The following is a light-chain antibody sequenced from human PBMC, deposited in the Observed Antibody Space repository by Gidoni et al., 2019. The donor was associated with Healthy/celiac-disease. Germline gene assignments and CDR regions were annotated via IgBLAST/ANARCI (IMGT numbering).Light chain of an antibody. Sequence: DIVMTQSPLSLPVTPGEPASISCRSSPSLLHSNGYSYLYWYLQKPGQSPQLLIYLGSNRASGVPDRFSGSGSGTDFTLKISRVEAEDVGVYYCMQALQTPCSFGQGTKLEIQ. CDR1: PSLLHSNGYSY. CDR2: LGS. J-gene: IGKJ2*04. V-gene: IGKV2-28*01. CDR3: MQALQTPCS.